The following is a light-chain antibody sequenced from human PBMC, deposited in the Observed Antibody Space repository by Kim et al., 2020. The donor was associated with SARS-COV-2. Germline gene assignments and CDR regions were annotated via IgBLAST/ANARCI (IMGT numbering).Light chain of an antibody. CDR1: KLGHKY. J-gene: IGLJ1*01. CDR2: QDT. Sequence: VSLGQTASITCSGDKLGHKYVCWYQQKPGQSPVMVIYQDTKRPSEVPERFSGSNSENTATLTISGTQAMDEADYYCQAWDTSTYVFGTGTKVTVL. CDR3: QAWDTSTYV. V-gene: IGLV3-1*01.